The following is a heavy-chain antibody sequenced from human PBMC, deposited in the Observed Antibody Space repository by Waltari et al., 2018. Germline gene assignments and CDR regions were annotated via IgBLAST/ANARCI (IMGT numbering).Heavy chain of an antibody. CDR2: ISGSGGSS. Sequence: EVQLLESGGGLVQPGGSLRLSCAASGFTFYRSAMSWVRQAPGKGLEWVSTISGSGGSSYYAESVKGRFTISRDNFKSTLFLQVNSLRAEDTAIYYCAKDQGDGYNLDAFDIWGQGTLVTVSS. V-gene: IGHV3-23*01. CDR1: GFTFYRSA. D-gene: IGHD5-12*01. J-gene: IGHJ3*02. CDR3: AKDQGDGYNLDAFDI.